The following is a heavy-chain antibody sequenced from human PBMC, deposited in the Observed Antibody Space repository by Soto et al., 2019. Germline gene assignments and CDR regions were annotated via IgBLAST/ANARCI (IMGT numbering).Heavy chain of an antibody. Sequence: PGGSLRLSCAASGFAFDSYWMHWVRQVPGEGPVWVSRIDYDGTTTTYADSVKGRFTISRDNAKNSVYLQMDSLRVEDTAVYYCAREGALKPFSSWGQGALVTVSS. J-gene: IGHJ5*02. CDR1: GFAFDSYW. V-gene: IGHV3-74*01. CDR2: IDYDGTTT. CDR3: AREGALKPFSS.